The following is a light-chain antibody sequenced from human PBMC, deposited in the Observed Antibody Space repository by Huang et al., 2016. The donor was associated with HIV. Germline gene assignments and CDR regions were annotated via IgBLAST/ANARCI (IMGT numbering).Light chain of an antibody. CDR1: QSVGGN. V-gene: IGKV3-15*01. Sequence: IVMTQTPTTLPVSPGGRATLSCRASQSVGGNMAWYQQKPGQAPRPISYGATTRAAGVPARFSGSGSGTDFTLTIYNLQSEDFAVYYCQQYNNWHLTFGGGTTV. CDR3: QQYNNWHLT. J-gene: IGKJ4*01. CDR2: GAT.